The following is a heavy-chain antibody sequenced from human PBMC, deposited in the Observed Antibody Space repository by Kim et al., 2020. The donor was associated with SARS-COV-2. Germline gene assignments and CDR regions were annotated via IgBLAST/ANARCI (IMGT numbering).Heavy chain of an antibody. CDR2: ISSSSSTI. V-gene: IGHV3-48*04. Sequence: GGSLRLSCAASGFTFSSYSMNWVRQAPGKGLEWVSYISSSSSTIYYADSVKGRFTISRDNAKNSLYLQMNSLRAVDTALYYFATPKGRIAAAVTDFDFWG. CDR3: ATPKGRIAAAVTDFDF. J-gene: IGHJ4*01. D-gene: IGHD6-13*01. CDR1: GFTFSSYS.